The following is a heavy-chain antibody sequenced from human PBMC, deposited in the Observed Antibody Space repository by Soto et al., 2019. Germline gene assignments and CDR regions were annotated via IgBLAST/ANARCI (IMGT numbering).Heavy chain of an antibody. CDR3: ARGDSTGSPRGWFDP. V-gene: IGHV1-18*04. CDR2: ISTYNGDT. D-gene: IGHD6-19*01. Sequence: QVQLVQSVTEVKKPGASVLVSCKASGYSFTSYGINWVRQAPGQGLEWMGWISTYNGDTNYAQKFQGRVTMTTDTSTTTAYMELRRLTSDDTAVYFCARGDSTGSPRGWFDPWGQGTVVTVSS. J-gene: IGHJ5*02. CDR1: GYSFTSYG.